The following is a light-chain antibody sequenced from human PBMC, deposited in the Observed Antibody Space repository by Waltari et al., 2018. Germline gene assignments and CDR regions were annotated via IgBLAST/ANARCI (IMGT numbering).Light chain of an antibody. CDR1: SSDVGFYNY. CDR3: SSYTSSSTLV. V-gene: IGLV2-14*01. Sequence: QSALTQPASVSGSPGQSITISCTGASSDVGFYNYVSWYQQHPGKVPKLMIYEVSNRPSGVSKRFSSSKAGNTASLTISGLQAEDEADYYCSSYTSSSTLVFGTGTKVTVL. CDR2: EVS. J-gene: IGLJ1*01.